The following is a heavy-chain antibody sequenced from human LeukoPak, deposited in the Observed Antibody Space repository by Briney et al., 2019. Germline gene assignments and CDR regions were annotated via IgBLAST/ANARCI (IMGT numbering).Heavy chain of an antibody. CDR3: ARVRGAITYYFDY. CDR1: GFSFSAFA. J-gene: IGHJ4*02. CDR2: IGDSGGRT. Sequence: GGSLRLSCAASGFSFSAFAGGWVRQAPGKGLEWVSVIGDSGGRTHYADSVKGRFTISRDNSKNTLYLQMNSLRGEGTAVYYCARVRGAITYYFDYCGQGTLVTVSS. D-gene: IGHD1-26*01. V-gene: IGHV3-23*01.